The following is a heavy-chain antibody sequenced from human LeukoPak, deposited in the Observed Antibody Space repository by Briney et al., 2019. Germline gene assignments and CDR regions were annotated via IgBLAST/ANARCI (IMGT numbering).Heavy chain of an antibody. Sequence: SSETLSLTCAVSGGSISSDDYFWSWIRQPPGKGLEWIGYIYHRGSTSYNPSLKSRVTISLDESRNQFSLNLSSVTAADTAVYYCARGSIGVVVTPQTSDIWGQGTMVTVSS. D-gene: IGHD2-15*01. J-gene: IGHJ3*02. CDR1: GGSISSDDYF. CDR3: ARGSIGVVVTPQTSDI. V-gene: IGHV4-30-2*01. CDR2: IYHRGST.